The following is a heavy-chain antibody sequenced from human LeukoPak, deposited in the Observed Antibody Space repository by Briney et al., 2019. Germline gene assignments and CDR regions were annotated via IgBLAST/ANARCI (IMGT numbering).Heavy chain of an antibody. D-gene: IGHD6-13*01. CDR1: GASISSYY. Sequence: SETLSLTCTVSGASISSYYWSWIRQPPGKGLEWIGYIYYSGSTNYNPSLKSRVTISVDTSKNQFSLRLSSVTAADTAIYYCARLLADNWFDPWGQGTLVTVSS. CDR3: ARLLADNWFDP. J-gene: IGHJ5*02. V-gene: IGHV4-59*08. CDR2: IYYSGST.